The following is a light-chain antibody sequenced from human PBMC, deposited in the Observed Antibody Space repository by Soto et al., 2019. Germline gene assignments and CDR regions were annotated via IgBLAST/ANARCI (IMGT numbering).Light chain of an antibody. CDR3: QQSSSYSYT. CDR2: KAS. Sequence: DIQMTQSPSPLSASVGDRVTITCRASQSISSWLAWYQRKPGKAPKLLIFKASSLDSGVPSMFSDSGSSTEFTVTISSLQHDNFVSYYGQQSSSYSYTFGQGIKLEIK. V-gene: IGKV1-5*03. J-gene: IGKJ2*01. CDR1: QSISSW.